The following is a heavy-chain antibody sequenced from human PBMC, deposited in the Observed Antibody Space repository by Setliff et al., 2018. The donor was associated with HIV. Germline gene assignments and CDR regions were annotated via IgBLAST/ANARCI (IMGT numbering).Heavy chain of an antibody. CDR2: IRSTAYSGTT. Sequence: PGESLKISCTASGFTFRYFTMSWVRQAPGKGLEWLGFIRSTAYSGTTQYAASVKDRFTISRDNSKSIAYLQMNTLRSDDTAVYYCARGKSGFETTGIDYGMDLWGQGTTVTVSS. CDR3: ARGKSGFETTGIDYGMDL. J-gene: IGHJ6*02. V-gene: IGHV3-49*02. CDR1: GFTFRYFT. D-gene: IGHD1-1*01.